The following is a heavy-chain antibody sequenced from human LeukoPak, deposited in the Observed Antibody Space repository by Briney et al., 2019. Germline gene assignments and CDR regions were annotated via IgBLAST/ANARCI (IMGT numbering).Heavy chain of an antibody. J-gene: IGHJ4*02. D-gene: IGHD3-22*01. CDR3: ARHYYDRSDSYSFDY. V-gene: IGHV4-59*08. CDR2: IFSGGST. CDR1: GGSISGYY. Sequence: SETLSLTCTVSGGSISGYYWSWIRQPPGKGREWIGYIFSGGSTNYNPSLKSRVTISEDTSVNQFSLKLRSVTAADTAVYYCARHYYDRSDSYSFDYWGQGTLVTVSS.